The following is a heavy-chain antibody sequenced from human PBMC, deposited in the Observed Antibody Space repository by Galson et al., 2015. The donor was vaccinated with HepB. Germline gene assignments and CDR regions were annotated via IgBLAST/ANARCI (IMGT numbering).Heavy chain of an antibody. V-gene: IGHV3-74*01. CDR3: ARGHYGDRVWFDP. CDR1: GFTFSSYW. J-gene: IGHJ5*02. CDR2: INSDGSST. D-gene: IGHD4-17*01. Sequence: SLRLSCAASGFTFSSYWMHWVRQAPGKGLVWVSRINSDGSSTSYADSVKGRFTISRDNAKNTLYLQMNSLRAEDTAVYYCARGHYGDRVWFDPWGQGTLVTVSS.